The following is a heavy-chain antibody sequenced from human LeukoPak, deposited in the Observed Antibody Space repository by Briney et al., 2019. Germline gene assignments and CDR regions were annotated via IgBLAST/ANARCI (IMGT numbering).Heavy chain of an antibody. Sequence: GRSLRLSCAASGFTFSSYGMHWVRQAPGKGLEWVAVISYDGSNKNYADSVKGRFTISRDNSKNTLYLQMNSLRAEDTAVYYCAKDAGPDIVVVPAALDYWGQGTLVTVSS. CDR1: GFTFSSYG. J-gene: IGHJ4*02. V-gene: IGHV3-30*18. CDR2: ISYDGSNK. CDR3: AKDAGPDIVVVPAALDY. D-gene: IGHD2-2*01.